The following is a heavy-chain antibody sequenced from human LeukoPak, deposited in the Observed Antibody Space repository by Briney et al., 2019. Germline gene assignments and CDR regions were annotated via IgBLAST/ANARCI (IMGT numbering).Heavy chain of an antibody. D-gene: IGHD6-13*01. V-gene: IGHV1-24*01. CDR2: FDPEDGET. Sequence: ASVKVSCKVSGYTLTELSMHWVRQAPGKGLEWMGGFDPEDGETIYAQKFQGRVTMTEDTSTDTAYMELSSLRSGDTAVYYCATFPIIAAAGNPPLGFGYWGQGTLVTVSS. J-gene: IGHJ4*02. CDR3: ATFPIIAAAGNPPLGFGY. CDR1: GYTLTELS.